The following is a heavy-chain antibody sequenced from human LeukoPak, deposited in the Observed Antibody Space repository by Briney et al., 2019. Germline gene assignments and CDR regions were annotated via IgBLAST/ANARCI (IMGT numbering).Heavy chain of an antibody. CDR3: AGSGGRDWYFDL. Sequence: SETLSLTCTVSGGSISSGSYYWSWIRQPAGKGLEWIGRIYTSGSTNYNPSLKSRVTISVDPSQNKFSLKLSSATAADMAVHYRAGSGGRDWYFDLWGRGTLVTVSS. V-gene: IGHV4-61*02. D-gene: IGHD6-25*01. J-gene: IGHJ2*01. CDR2: IYTSGST. CDR1: GGSISSGSYY.